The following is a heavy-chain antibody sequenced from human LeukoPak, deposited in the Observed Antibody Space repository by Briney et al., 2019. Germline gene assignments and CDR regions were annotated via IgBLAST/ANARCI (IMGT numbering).Heavy chain of an antibody. CDR3: ARSHGGITSGDWFDP. J-gene: IGHJ5*02. CDR1: GYTISGYY. Sequence: ASVSLTCKASGYTISGYYLYWVRQAPGQGLEWMGWINPNSGGTNYAQMFQRRVTMTRDTSISTAYMELSRPRSDDTAVYYCARSHGGITSGDWFDPCGQATLVTVSS. CDR2: INPNSGGT. V-gene: IGHV1-2*02. D-gene: IGHD3-3*01.